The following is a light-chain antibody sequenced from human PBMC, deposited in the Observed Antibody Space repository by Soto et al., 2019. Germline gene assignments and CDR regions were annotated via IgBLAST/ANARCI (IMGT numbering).Light chain of an antibody. CDR3: QQYNKWPPIT. J-gene: IGKJ5*01. V-gene: IGKV3-15*01. CDR1: QSVRSN. CDR2: GAS. Sequence: EIVLTQSPGTLSLSPGETATLACRASQSVRSNYLAWYQQKPGQAPRLLIYGASTRATGIPARFSGSGSGTEFTLTISSLQSEDFAVYYCQQYNKWPPITFGQGTRLEIK.